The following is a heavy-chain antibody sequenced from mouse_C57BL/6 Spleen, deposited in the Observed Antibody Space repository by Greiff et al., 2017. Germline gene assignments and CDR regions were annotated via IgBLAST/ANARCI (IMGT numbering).Heavy chain of an antibody. V-gene: IGHV2-6-1*01. Sequence: VQLKESGPGLVAPSQRLSITCTVSGFSLTSYGVHWVRQPPGKGLEWLVVIWSDGSTTYNSALKSRLSISKDNSNSQVFLKMNSLQTEDTAMYYCARHYYYYAMDYWGQGTSVTVSS. CDR3: ARHYYYYAMDY. CDR2: IWSDGST. J-gene: IGHJ4*01. CDR1: GFSLTSYG.